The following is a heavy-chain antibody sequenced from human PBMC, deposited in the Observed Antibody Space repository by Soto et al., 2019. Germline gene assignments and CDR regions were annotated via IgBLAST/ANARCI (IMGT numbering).Heavy chain of an antibody. V-gene: IGHV4-31*02. D-gene: IGHD1-26*01. CDR3: ALALGPTTGLDY. CDR1: GASTVSHYH. CDR2: IFNSGTT. J-gene: IGHJ4*02. Sequence: LSLTWSVSGASTVSHYHWTWIRQPPGKGLEWMGYIFNSGTTFYNPSLTSRLSISMDTSGNHFSLELRSVTAADTAVYYCALALGPTTGLDYWGQGTLVT.